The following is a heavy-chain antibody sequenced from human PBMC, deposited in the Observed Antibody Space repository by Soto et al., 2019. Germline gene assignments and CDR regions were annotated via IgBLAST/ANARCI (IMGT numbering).Heavy chain of an antibody. CDR1: GYTLTELS. CDR3: ATGTPSYYIVATMGKYGMDV. D-gene: IGHD5-12*01. CDR2: FDPEDGET. V-gene: IGHV1-24*01. J-gene: IGHJ6*02. Sequence: SVKVSCKVSGYTLTELSMHWVRQAPGKGLEWMGGFDPEDGETIYAQKFQGRVTMTEDTSTDTAYMELSSLRSEDTAVYYCATGTPSYYIVATMGKYGMDVWGQGTTVTVSS.